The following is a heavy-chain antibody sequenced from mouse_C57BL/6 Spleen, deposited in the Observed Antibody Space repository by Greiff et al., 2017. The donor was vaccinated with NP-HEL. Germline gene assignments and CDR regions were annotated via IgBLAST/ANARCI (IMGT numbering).Heavy chain of an antibody. D-gene: IGHD1-1*01. Sequence: EVKVVESGGDLVKPGGSLKLSCAASGFTFSSYGMSWVRQTPDKRLEWVATISSGGSYTYYPDSVKGRFTISRDNAKNTLYLQMSSLKSEDTAMYYCARQRDYYGSSYLAYWGQGTLVTVSA. J-gene: IGHJ3*01. CDR2: ISSGGSYT. CDR1: GFTFSSYG. V-gene: IGHV5-6*01. CDR3: ARQRDYYGSSYLAY.